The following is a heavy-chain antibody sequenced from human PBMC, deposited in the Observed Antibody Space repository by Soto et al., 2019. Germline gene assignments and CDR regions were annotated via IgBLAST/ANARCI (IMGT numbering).Heavy chain of an antibody. CDR1: GFTISNKC. V-gene: IGHV3-66*01. J-gene: IGHJ5*02. D-gene: IGHD2-2*01. CDR3: ARVGDIVLVPAGRWGWFDP. Sequence: EVQLVESGGGLVQPGGSLRLSCAASGFTISNKCMNWVRQAPGKGLEWVSLIQSGGSTDYADSVKGRFTISRDTSKNTLYLQMNSLRVEDTALYYCARVGDIVLVPAGRWGWFDPWGQGTLVTVSS. CDR2: IQSGGST.